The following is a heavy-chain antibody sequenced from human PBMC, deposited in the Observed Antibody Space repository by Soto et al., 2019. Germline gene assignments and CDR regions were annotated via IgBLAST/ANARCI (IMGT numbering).Heavy chain of an antibody. D-gene: IGHD1-20*01. CDR3: VPGTGDNWAYEVF. CDR2: VYTSGNS. Sequence: QVQLQESGPGLAKPSETLSLTCTVSGGSISHYSCSWIRQSAGKGLEWIGRVYTSGNSHYNPSLRGRVSITVVKSRNQFSLRVTSVTAADTALSCCVPGTGDNWAYEVFWGEGTPVTASS. CDR1: GGSISHYS. J-gene: IGHJ4*02. V-gene: IGHV4-4*07.